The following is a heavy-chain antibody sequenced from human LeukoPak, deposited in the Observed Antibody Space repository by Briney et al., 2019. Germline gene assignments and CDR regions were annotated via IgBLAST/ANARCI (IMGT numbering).Heavy chain of an antibody. Sequence: ASVKVSCKASGYTFTSYGISWVRQAHGQGLEWMGWISAYNGNTNYAQKLQGRVTMTTDTSTSAAYMELRSLRSDDMAVYYCARDRAVGNSSGWHNWFDPWGQGTLVTVSS. CDR2: ISAYNGNT. CDR1: GYTFTSYG. CDR3: ARDRAVGNSSGWHNWFDP. D-gene: IGHD6-19*01. V-gene: IGHV1-18*03. J-gene: IGHJ5*02.